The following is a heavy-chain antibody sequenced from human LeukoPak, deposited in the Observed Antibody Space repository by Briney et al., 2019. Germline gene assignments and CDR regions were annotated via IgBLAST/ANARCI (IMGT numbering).Heavy chain of an antibody. CDR3: ARGGFIVGANQYFQW. J-gene: IGHJ4*02. Sequence: GGSLRLSCVASGFTFDRHWMHWVRQSPGKGLVWVSRIDTDGSDRGNAESVKGRFTISRDNTKNTLYLQMDSLRVEDTAVYYCARGGFIVGANQYFQWWGQGTRVIVSS. CDR1: GFTFDRHW. D-gene: IGHD3-16*02. CDR2: IDTDGSDR. V-gene: IGHV3-74*01.